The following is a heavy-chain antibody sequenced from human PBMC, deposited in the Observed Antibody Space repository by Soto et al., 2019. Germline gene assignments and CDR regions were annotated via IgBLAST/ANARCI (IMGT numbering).Heavy chain of an antibody. Sequence: GALKVSCTASGFTFGDYAMSWFRQAPGKGLEWVGFIRSKAYGGTTEYAASVKGRFTISRDDSKSIAYLQMNSLKTEDTAVYYCTTGGSYTYYFDYWGQGTLVTVSS. D-gene: IGHD1-26*01. CDR1: GFTFGDYA. V-gene: IGHV3-49*03. J-gene: IGHJ4*02. CDR3: TTGGSYTYYFDY. CDR2: IRSKAYGGTT.